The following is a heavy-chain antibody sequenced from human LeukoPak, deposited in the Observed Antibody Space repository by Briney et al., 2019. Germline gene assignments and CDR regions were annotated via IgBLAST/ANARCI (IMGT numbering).Heavy chain of an antibody. D-gene: IGHD5-18*01. CDR3: AKDQLVRIQLGFDY. CDR1: GFTVSSNY. Sequence: GGSLRLSCAASGFTVSSNYMSWVRQAPGKGLEWVSAISGSGGSTYYADSVKGRFTISRDNSKNTLYLQMNSLRAEDTAVYYCAKDQLVRIQLGFDYWGQGTLVTVSS. V-gene: IGHV3-23*01. J-gene: IGHJ4*02. CDR2: ISGSGGST.